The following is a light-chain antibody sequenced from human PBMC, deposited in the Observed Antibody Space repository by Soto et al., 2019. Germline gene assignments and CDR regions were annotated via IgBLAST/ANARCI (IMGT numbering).Light chain of an antibody. V-gene: IGLV2-14*01. CDR3: SSYTSSSTPFV. J-gene: IGLJ1*01. CDR1: SSDVGGYNY. CDR2: DVN. Sequence: QSALTQPASVSGSPGQSITISCTGTSSDVGGYNYVSWYQQHPGKAPKLLIYDVNNRPSGVSDRFSGSKSGNTASLTISGLQAGDEADYYCSSYTSSSTPFVFGTGNKVTVL.